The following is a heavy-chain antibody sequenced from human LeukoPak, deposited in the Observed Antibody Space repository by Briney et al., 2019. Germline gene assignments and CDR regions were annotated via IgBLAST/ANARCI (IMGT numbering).Heavy chain of an antibody. CDR3: STRDQSRTDVVPPDY. V-gene: IGHV4-4*02. CDR2: ISHCGDT. J-gene: IGHJ4*02. D-gene: IGHD5/OR15-5a*01. CDR1: GVSISSCNW. Sequence: PSETLSLTCAVSGVSISSCNWWTWVRQPPGKGLEWIGEISHCGDTKYSPSLRTRVTISIDRSKNHLSLNLNSVTAADTAIYYCSTRDQSRTDVVPPDYWGQGTLVTV.